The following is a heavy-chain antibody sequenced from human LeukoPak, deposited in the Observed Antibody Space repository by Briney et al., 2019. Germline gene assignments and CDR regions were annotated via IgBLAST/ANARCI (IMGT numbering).Heavy chain of an antibody. CDR1: GGSISSSSYY. D-gene: IGHD3-22*01. Sequence: SETLSLTCTVSGGSISSSSYYWGWIRQPPGKGLEWIGSIYYSGSTYYNPSLKSRVTISVDTSKNQFSLKLSSVTAADTAVYYCARVRNYYDSSGSSYYFDYWGQGTLVTVSS. CDR3: ARVRNYYDSSGSSYYFDY. J-gene: IGHJ4*02. V-gene: IGHV4-39*07. CDR2: IYYSGST.